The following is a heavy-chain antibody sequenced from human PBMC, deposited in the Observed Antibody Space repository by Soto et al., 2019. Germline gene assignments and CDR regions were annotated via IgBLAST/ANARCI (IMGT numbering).Heavy chain of an antibody. Sequence: EVQLVETGGGLFQPGGSLRLSCAASGFTVSSNYMSWVRQAPGKGLEWVSVIYSGGSTYYADSVKGRFTISRDNSKNTLYLQMNSLRAEDTAVYYCASMDSVRTTGTGSFDLWGRGTLVTVSS. CDR1: GFTVSSNY. D-gene: IGHD2-8*02. J-gene: IGHJ2*01. CDR3: ASMDSVRTTGTGSFDL. CDR2: IYSGGST. V-gene: IGHV3-53*02.